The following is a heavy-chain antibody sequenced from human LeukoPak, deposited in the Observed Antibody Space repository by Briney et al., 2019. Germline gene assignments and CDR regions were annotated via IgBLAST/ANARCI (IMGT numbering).Heavy chain of an antibody. D-gene: IGHD2-2*02. CDR3: ARGQYCSSTSCYTISIAAAGAFDY. CDR2: INHSGST. V-gene: IGHV4-34*01. Sequence: SETLSLTCAVYGGSFSGYYWSWIRQPPGQGLEWIGEINHSGSTNYNPSLKSRVTISVDTSKNQFSLKLSSVTAADTAVYYCARGQYCSSTSCYTISIAAAGAFDYWGQGTLVTVSS. J-gene: IGHJ4*02. CDR1: GGSFSGYY.